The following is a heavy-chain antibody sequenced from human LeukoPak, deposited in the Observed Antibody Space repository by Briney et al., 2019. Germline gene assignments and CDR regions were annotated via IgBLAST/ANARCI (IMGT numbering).Heavy chain of an antibody. CDR2: IYYSGST. CDR3: ARQVAYYYDSSGYLYFDY. D-gene: IGHD3-22*01. CDR1: GGSISSYY. V-gene: IGHV4-59*01. J-gene: IGHJ4*02. Sequence: SETLSLTCTVSGGSISSYYWSWIRQPPGKGLEWIGCIYYSGSTNYNPSLKSRVTISVDTSKNQFSLKLSSVTAADTAVYYCARQVAYYYDSSGYLYFDYWGQGTLVTVSS.